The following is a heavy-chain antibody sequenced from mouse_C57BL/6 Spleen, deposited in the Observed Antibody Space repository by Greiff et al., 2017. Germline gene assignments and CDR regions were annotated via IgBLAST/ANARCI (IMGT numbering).Heavy chain of an antibody. V-gene: IGHV1-64*01. Sequence: QVQLQQPGAELVKPGASVKLSCKASGYTFTSYWMHWVKQRPGQGLEWIGMIHPYSGSTNYNEKFKSKATLTVDKSSSTAYMQLSSLTSEDSAVYYCTRPMMVTPYYFDYWGQGTTLTVSS. J-gene: IGHJ2*01. CDR3: TRPMMVTPYYFDY. CDR1: GYTFTSYW. CDR2: IHPYSGST. D-gene: IGHD2-3*01.